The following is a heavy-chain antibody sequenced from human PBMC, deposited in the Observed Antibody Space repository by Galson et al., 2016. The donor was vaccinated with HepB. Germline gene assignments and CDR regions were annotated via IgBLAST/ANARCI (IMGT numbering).Heavy chain of an antibody. CDR1: GDSVSSNSAA. Sequence: CAISGDSVSSNSAAWNWFRQSTSRGLEWLGRTYYRSKWYNDYRLSLKTRININADTSRNEVSLQLKSATLEDTAVYYCARARSRGWSDAFDYWGQGTLVTISS. J-gene: IGHJ4*02. V-gene: IGHV6-1*01. D-gene: IGHD6-19*01. CDR3: ARARSRGWSDAFDY. CDR2: TYYRSKWYN.